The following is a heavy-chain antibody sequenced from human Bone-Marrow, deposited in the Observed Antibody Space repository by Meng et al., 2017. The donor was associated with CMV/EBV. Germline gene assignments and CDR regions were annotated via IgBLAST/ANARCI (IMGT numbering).Heavy chain of an antibody. CDR2: ISSSGSTI. CDR3: ARKDDFWSGYLSPSDAFDI. CDR1: GITFSSYA. Sequence: GESLKISCAASGITFSSYAMHWVRQAPGKGLEWVSYISSSGSTIYYADSVKGRFTISRDNAKNSLYLQMNSLRAEDTAVYYCARKDDFWSGYLSPSDAFDIWGQGTMVTVSS. D-gene: IGHD3-3*01. J-gene: IGHJ3*02. V-gene: IGHV3-48*04.